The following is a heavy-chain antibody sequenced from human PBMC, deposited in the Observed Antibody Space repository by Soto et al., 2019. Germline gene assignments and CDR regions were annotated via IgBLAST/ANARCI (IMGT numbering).Heavy chain of an antibody. CDR2: INPSVGRT. CDR3: ARDSTDCSSTSCRRAYYYYYGMEV. V-gene: IGHV1-46*01. Sequence: ASVKVSCKASGYTFTSYYMHLLRQAPGQGLEWMGRINPSVGRTNYAQKFQGRVTMTADESTSTAYMELSSLRSEDTAVYYCARDSTDCSSTSCRRAYYYYYGMEVWGQGTTVTVSS. D-gene: IGHD2-2*01. CDR1: GYTFTSYY. J-gene: IGHJ6*01.